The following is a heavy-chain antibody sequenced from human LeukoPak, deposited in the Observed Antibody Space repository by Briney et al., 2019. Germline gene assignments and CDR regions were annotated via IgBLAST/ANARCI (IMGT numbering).Heavy chain of an antibody. CDR2: ISAYNGNT. V-gene: IGHV1-18*01. CDR1: GYTFTSYA. CDR3: ARARGSESYYDNYYYYYMDV. D-gene: IGHD3-10*01. J-gene: IGHJ6*03. Sequence: ASVKLPCRASGYTFTSYAIRWAPQAPGQGLEWMGWISAYNGNTNYAQMLQGRVTMTTDTSTSTAYMELRSLRSDDTAVYYCARARGSESYYDNYYYYYMDVWGKGTTVTVSS.